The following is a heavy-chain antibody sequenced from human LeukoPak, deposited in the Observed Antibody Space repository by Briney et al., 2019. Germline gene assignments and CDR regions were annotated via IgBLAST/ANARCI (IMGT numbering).Heavy chain of an antibody. Sequence: PETLSLTCAVSGYSISSGYYWGWIRQPPGKGLEWIGSIYHSGSTYYNPSLKSRVTISVDTSKNQFSLKLSSVTATDTAVYYCARDGTYGSGSYYPFDYWGQGTLVTVSS. CDR2: IYHSGST. CDR3: ARDGTYGSGSYYPFDY. V-gene: IGHV4-38-2*02. CDR1: GYSISSGYY. D-gene: IGHD3-10*01. J-gene: IGHJ4*02.